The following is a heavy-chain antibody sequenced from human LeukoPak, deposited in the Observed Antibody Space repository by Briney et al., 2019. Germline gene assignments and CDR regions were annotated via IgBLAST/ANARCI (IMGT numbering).Heavy chain of an antibody. J-gene: IGHJ5*02. CDR3: AIFDFLFGEIDNWFDP. Sequence: GESLKISCKDSGHSFTSYWIGWVRQMPGKGLEWMGIIYPGDSDTRYSPSFQGQVTISADKSISTAYLQWSSLKASDTAMYYCAIFDFLFGEIDNWFDPWGQGTQVTVSS. CDR2: IYPGDSDT. V-gene: IGHV5-51*01. CDR1: GHSFTSYW. D-gene: IGHD3-16*01.